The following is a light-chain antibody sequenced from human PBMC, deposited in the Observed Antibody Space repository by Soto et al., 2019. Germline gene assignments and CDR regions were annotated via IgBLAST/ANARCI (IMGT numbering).Light chain of an antibody. V-gene: IGLV2-8*01. CDR1: SSDVGGYHY. J-gene: IGLJ2*01. CDR2: EVS. CDR3: SSYAGSNYVV. Sequence: QSALTQPPSASGSPGQSVTISCTGTSSDVGGYHYVSWYQQHPGKAPKLMIYEVSKRPSGVPDRISVSKSGNTASLTVSGLQAEDEADYYCSSYAGSNYVVFGGGTKVTVL.